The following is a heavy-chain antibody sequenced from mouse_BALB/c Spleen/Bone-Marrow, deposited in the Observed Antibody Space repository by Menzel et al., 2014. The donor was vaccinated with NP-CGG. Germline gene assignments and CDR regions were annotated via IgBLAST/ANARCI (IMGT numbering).Heavy chain of an antibody. CDR3: AREGYDNDGGRSMGY. CDR1: GYAFTNYL. V-gene: IGHV1-54*01. J-gene: IGHJ4*01. D-gene: IGHD2-4*01. CDR2: IDPGSGGT. Sequence: VQVVESGAELVRPGTSVKVSCKASGYAFTNYLIEWVKQRPGQGLEWIGLIDPGSGGTNYNEKFKGKATLTADKSSSTAYMQLSSLTSDDSAVYFCAREGYDNDGGRSMGYWGQGTSVTVSS.